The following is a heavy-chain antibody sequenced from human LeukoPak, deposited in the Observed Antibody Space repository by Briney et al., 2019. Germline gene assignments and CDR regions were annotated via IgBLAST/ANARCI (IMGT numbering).Heavy chain of an antibody. J-gene: IGHJ6*03. Sequence: SETLSLTCAVYGGSFSGYYWSWIRQPPGKGLEWIGEINHSGSTNYNPSLKSRVTISVDTSKNQFSLKLSSVTAADTAVYYCARGGLMVYASYYYYMDVWGKGTTVTVSS. CDR1: GGSFSGYY. CDR3: ARGGLMVYASYYYYMDV. V-gene: IGHV4-34*01. CDR2: INHSGST. D-gene: IGHD2-8*01.